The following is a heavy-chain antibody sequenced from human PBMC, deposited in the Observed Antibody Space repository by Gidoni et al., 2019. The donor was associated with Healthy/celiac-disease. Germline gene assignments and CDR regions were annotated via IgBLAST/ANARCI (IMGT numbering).Heavy chain of an antibody. V-gene: IGHV3-48*04. CDR2: ISSSISTI. CDR1: GFTFSSHR. CDR3: ARGGGAVAGSFYYYYGMDV. J-gene: IGHJ6*02. Sequence: EVQLVESGGGLVQPGGSMRLSCAASGFTFSSHRMHWVRPAPGKGLEWVSYISSSISTIYYADSEKGRFTISRDNAKNALYLQMNSLRAEDTAVYYCARGGGAVAGSFYYYYGMDVWGQGTTVTVSS. D-gene: IGHD6-19*01.